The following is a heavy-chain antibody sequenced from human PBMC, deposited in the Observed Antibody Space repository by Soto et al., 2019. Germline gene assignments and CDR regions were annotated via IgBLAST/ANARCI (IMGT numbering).Heavy chain of an antibody. Sequence: QITLKESGPTLVKPTQTLTLTCTVSGFSLNTYGVGVGWIRQPPGKALEWLALIYWDDDKRYSPSLKSRLTNTKDTSKNQVVLTMTNTDPVDTVTYYCARALGSWGAYYFDYWGQGTLVTVSS. V-gene: IGHV2-5*02. CDR2: IYWDDDK. CDR1: GFSLNTYGVG. D-gene: IGHD3-16*01. CDR3: ARALGSWGAYYFDY. J-gene: IGHJ4*02.